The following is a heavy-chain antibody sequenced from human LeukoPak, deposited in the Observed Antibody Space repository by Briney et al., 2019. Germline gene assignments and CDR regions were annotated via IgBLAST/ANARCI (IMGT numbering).Heavy chain of an antibody. Sequence: ASVKVSCKVSGYTLTELSMHWVRQAPGKGLEWMGGFDPEDGETIYAQKFQGRVTMTEDTSTDTAYMGLSSLRSEDTAVYYCRTYCSSTSCYGAGALYYYGMDVWGQGTTVTVSS. CDR1: GYTLTELS. J-gene: IGHJ6*02. CDR2: FDPEDGET. D-gene: IGHD2-2*01. CDR3: RTYCSSTSCYGAGALYYYGMDV. V-gene: IGHV1-24*01.